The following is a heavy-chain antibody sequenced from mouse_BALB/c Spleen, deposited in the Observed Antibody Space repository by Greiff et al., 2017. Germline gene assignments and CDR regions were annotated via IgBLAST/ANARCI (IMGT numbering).Heavy chain of an antibody. CDR3: ARKATMITTWYFDV. J-gene: IGHJ1*01. Sequence: DVKLVESGGGLVKPGGSLKLSCAASGFTFSSYAMSWVRQTPEKRLEWVASISSGGSTYYPDSVKGRFTISRDNARNILYLQMSSLRSEDTAMYYCARKATMITTWYFDVWGAGTTVTVSS. CDR2: ISSGGST. D-gene: IGHD2-4*01. CDR1: GFTFSSYA. V-gene: IGHV5-6-5*01.